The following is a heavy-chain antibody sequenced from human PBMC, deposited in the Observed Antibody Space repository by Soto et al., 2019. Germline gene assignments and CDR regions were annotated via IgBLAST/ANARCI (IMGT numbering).Heavy chain of an antibody. D-gene: IGHD1-7*01. V-gene: IGHV3-23*05. J-gene: IGHJ4*02. CDR3: AKNYFFDN. CDR2: MSIGGTT. Sequence: EVQLLESGGGLVQPGGSLTLSCAASGFTFDSYAMSCVRQAPGKGLEWVSSMSIGGTTYYADAVKGRFTISRDNSRNTLYLQMNSLRAEDTAFYYCAKNYFFDNWGQGPLVTVCS. CDR1: GFTFDSYA.